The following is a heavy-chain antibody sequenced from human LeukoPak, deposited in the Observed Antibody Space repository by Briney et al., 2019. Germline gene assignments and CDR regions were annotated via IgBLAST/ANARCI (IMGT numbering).Heavy chain of an antibody. J-gene: IGHJ4*02. Sequence: SETLSLTCAVYGGSFSGYYWSWIRQPPGKGLEWIGETNHSGSTNYNPSLKSRVTISVDTSKNQFSLKLSSVTAADTAVYYCARVGDGNIDYWGQGTLVTVSS. CDR3: ARVGDGNIDY. CDR1: GGSFSGYY. V-gene: IGHV4-34*01. D-gene: IGHD4-17*01. CDR2: TNHSGST.